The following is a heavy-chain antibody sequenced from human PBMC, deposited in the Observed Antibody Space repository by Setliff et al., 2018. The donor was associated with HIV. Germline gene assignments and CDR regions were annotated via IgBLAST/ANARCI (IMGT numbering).Heavy chain of an antibody. D-gene: IGHD3-22*01. CDR2: IIPIFGST. Sequence: ASVKVSCKASGGTFSNYAISWVRQAPGQGLEWMGGIIPIFGSTKYAQKFQDRVIITADESTHTADMELSSLRSEDTAVYYCARGPNYYDRGSYYNFDYWGEGTLVTVSS. CDR1: GGTFSNYA. J-gene: IGHJ4*02. V-gene: IGHV1-69*13. CDR3: ARGPNYYDRGSYYNFDY.